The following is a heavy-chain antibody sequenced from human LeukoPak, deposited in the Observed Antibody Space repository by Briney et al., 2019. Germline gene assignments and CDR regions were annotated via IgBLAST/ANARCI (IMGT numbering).Heavy chain of an antibody. Sequence: SGGSLRLSCAASGFTFSSYAMSWVRQAPGKGLEWVSAISGSGGSTYYADSVKGRFTISRDNSKNTLYLQMNSLRAEDTAVYYCAKSQGPYSSGWYDYWGQGTLVTVSS. V-gene: IGHV3-23*01. CDR1: GFTFSSYA. J-gene: IGHJ4*02. D-gene: IGHD6-19*01. CDR3: AKSQGPYSSGWYDY. CDR2: ISGSGGST.